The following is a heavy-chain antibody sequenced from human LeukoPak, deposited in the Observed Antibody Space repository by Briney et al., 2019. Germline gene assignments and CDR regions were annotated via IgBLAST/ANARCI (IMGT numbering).Heavy chain of an antibody. J-gene: IGHJ6*03. D-gene: IGHD1-1*01. Sequence: SETLSLTCTVSGGSISSYYWSWIRQPPGKGLEWIGYIYYSGSTNYNPSLKSRVTISVDTSKNQFSLKLSSVTAADTAVYYCATSGSPTTYYYYYMDVWGKGTTVTVPS. CDR3: ATSGSPTTYYYYYMDV. V-gene: IGHV4-59*01. CDR1: GGSISSYY. CDR2: IYYSGST.